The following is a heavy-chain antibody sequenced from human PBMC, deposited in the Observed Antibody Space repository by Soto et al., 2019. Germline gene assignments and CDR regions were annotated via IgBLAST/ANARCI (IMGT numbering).Heavy chain of an antibody. J-gene: IGHJ4*02. CDR1: FGSISRYY. V-gene: IGHV4-59*01. CDR2: IYFRGTT. D-gene: IGHD3-22*01. Sequence: SEALSLPCTVFFGSISRYYWSLIRQPPGKGLEWIGYIYFRGTTNYNPSLKSRVTMSADTSKNQFSLKLNSVTAADTAVYYCARMNYYDTSGYPFDYWGQGMMVTVS. CDR3: ARMNYYDTSGYPFDY.